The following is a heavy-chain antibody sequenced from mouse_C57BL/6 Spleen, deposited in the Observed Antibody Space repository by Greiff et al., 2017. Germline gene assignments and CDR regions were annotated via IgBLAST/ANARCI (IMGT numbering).Heavy chain of an antibody. J-gene: IGHJ2*01. CDR1: GYTFTSYW. D-gene: IGHD2-2*01. Sequence: QVQLQQPGAELVKPGASVKLSCKASGYTFTSYWMQWVKQRPGQGLEWIGEIDPSDSYTNYNQKFKGKATLTVDTSASTAYMQLSSLTSEDSAVYYCARRRDGYADYWGQGTTLTVSS. CDR2: IDPSDSYT. V-gene: IGHV1-50*01. CDR3: ARRRDGYADY.